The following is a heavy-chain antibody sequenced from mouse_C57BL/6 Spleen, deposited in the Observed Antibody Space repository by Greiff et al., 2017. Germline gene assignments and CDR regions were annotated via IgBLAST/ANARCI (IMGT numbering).Heavy chain of an antibody. CDR3: ARGAYDGYYVDY. D-gene: IGHD2-3*01. CDR2: INPYNGDT. CDR1: GYSFTGYF. V-gene: IGHV1-20*01. J-gene: IGHJ2*01. Sequence: VQLQQSGPELVKPGDSVKISCKASGYSFTGYFMNWVMQSHGKSLEWIGRINPYNGDTFYNQKFKGKATLTVDKSSSTAHMELRSLTSEDSAVYYCARGAYDGYYVDYWGQGTTLTVSS.